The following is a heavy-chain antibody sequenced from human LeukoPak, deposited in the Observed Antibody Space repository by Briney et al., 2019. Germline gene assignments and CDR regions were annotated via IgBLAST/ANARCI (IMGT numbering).Heavy chain of an antibody. J-gene: IGHJ4*02. CDR2: ISGSGGST. Sequence: GGSLRLSCAASGFTFDNYGMSWVRQAPGRGREWVSGISGSGGSTYYADSVRGRFTISRDNSKNTLFMQMNRLRAEDTVIYYCANVGATSVGPLDYWGQGPLVTVSS. D-gene: IGHD4-23*01. CDR1: GFTFDNYG. V-gene: IGHV3-23*01. CDR3: ANVGATSVGPLDY.